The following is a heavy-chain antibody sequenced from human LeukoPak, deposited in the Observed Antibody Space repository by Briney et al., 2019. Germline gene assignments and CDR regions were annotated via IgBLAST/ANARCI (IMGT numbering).Heavy chain of an antibody. V-gene: IGHV3-21*01. CDR1: GFTFSSYS. J-gene: IGHJ4*02. Sequence: GGSLRLSCAACGFTFSSYSMNWVRQAPGKGLEWVSSISSTGTYIYYAESLKGRFTISRDNAENSLYLQMNSLRAEDTAVYYCARVLVGSAVTDYWGQGTLVTVSS. CDR3: ARVLVGSAVTDY. D-gene: IGHD6-13*01. CDR2: ISSTGTYI.